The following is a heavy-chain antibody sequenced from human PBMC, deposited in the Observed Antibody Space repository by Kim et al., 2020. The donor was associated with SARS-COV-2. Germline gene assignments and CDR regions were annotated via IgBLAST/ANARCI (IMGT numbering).Heavy chain of an antibody. J-gene: IGHJ6*04. V-gene: IGHV3-15*01. CDR2: IKSKTDGGTT. Sequence: GGSLRLSCAASGFTFSNAWMSWVRQAPGKGLEWVGRIKSKTDGGTTDYAAPVKGRFTISRDDSKNTLYLQMNSLKTEDTAVYYCTHQSVLRYFDWSYYYYGMDVWGKGTTVTVSS. D-gene: IGHD3-9*01. CDR3: THQSVLRYFDWSYYYYGMDV. CDR1: GFTFSNAW.